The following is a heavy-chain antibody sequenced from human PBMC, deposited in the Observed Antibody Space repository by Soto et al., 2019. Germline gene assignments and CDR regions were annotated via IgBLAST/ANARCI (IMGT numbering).Heavy chain of an antibody. D-gene: IGHD1-7*01. V-gene: IGHV3-15*07. Sequence: GGSLRLSCAASGFTFSNAWMNWVRQAPGKGLEWVGRIKSKTDGGTTDYADQVKVRFTISRDDSKNTLYLQMNSLKTEDTAVYYCTTESGTTSTRGYYYYGMDVWGQGTTVTVSS. CDR2: IKSKTDGGTT. CDR3: TTESGTTSTRGYYYYGMDV. J-gene: IGHJ6*02. CDR1: GFTFSNAW.